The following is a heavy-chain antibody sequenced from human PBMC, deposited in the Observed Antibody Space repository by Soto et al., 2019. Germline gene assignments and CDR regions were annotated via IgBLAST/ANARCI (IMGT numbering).Heavy chain of an antibody. D-gene: IGHD2-15*01. CDR3: ARLIVGFCGGGICHDYFDF. CDR1: GFSLNNVRMG. CDR2: IFSSGER. Sequence: QVTLKESGPVLVKPTETLTLTCSVSGFSLNNVRMGVSWIRQPPGKALEWLAHIFSSGERCYSTSLKTRLIISRDTSKSQVVLTMTNLDPVDTATYYCARLIVGFCGGGICHDYFDFWGQGTLVTVSS. J-gene: IGHJ4*02. V-gene: IGHV2-26*01.